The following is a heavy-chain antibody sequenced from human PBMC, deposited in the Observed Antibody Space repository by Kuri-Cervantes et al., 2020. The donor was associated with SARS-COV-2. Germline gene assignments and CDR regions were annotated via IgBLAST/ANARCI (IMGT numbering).Heavy chain of an antibody. V-gene: IGHV3-33*01. CDR1: GFTFSSYG. D-gene: IGHD2-21*01. Sequence: GESLKISCAASGFTFSSYGMHWVRQAPGKGLEWVAVIWYDGSNKYYADSVKGRFTISRDNSKNTLYLQMNSLRAEDTAVYYCARLGSDVDYWGQGTLVTVSS. CDR3: ARLGSDVDY. CDR2: IWYDGSNK. J-gene: IGHJ4*02.